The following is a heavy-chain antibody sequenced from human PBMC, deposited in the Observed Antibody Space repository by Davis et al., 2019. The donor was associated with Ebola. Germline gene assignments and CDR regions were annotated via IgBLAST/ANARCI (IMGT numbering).Heavy chain of an antibody. CDR2: ISSSSSTI. CDR1: GFTFSSYS. D-gene: IGHD6-19*01. CDR3: AREGHSSGGLNWFDP. J-gene: IGHJ5*02. Sequence: PGGSLRLSCAASGFTFSSYSMNWVRQAPGKGLEWVSYISSSSSTIYYADSVKGRFTISRDNAKNSLYLQMNSLRAEDTAVYYCAREGHSSGGLNWFDPWGQGTLVTVSS. V-gene: IGHV3-48*04.